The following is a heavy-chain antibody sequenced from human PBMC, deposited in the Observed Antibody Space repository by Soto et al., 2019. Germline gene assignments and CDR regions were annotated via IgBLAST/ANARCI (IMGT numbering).Heavy chain of an antibody. D-gene: IGHD3-3*01. CDR1: GGSFSGYY. CDR3: ARGVYYDFWSGNYYYYGMDV. V-gene: IGHV4-34*01. CDR2: INHRGST. Sequence: PSETLSLTCAVYGGSFSGYYWSWIRQLPGKGLEWIGEINHRGSTNYNPSLKSRVTISVDTSKNQFSLKLSSVTAADTAVYYCARGVYYDFWSGNYYYYGMDVWGQGTTVTVSS. J-gene: IGHJ6*02.